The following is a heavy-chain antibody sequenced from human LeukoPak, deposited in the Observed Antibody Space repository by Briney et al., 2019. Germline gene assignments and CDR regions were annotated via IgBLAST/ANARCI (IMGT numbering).Heavy chain of an antibody. CDR2: IKQDGSEK. J-gene: IGHJ4*02. D-gene: IGHD1-26*01. CDR3: ARDASGVGANFDY. Sequence: GGSLRLSCAASGFTFSSYWMSWVRQAPGKGLEWVANIKQDGSEKYYVDSVKGRFTISRDNAKNSLYLQMNSLRAEDTAVYYCARDASGVGANFDYWGQGTLVTVSS. V-gene: IGHV3-7*01. CDR1: GFTFSSYW.